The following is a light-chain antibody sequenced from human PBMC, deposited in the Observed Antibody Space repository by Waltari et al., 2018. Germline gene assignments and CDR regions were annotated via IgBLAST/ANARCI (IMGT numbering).Light chain of an antibody. V-gene: IGKV3-11*01. J-gene: IGKJ4*01. CDR3: QQGVILPLT. CDR1: ESVSNY. Sequence: EIVLTQSPVTLSLAAGERATLSCRASESVSNYLAWYQQKPGQSPTLLIYDTSKRATGIPGRFSGSGYGTDFILTINNLEAEDFALYYCQQGVILPLTFGGGTKLEIK. CDR2: DTS.